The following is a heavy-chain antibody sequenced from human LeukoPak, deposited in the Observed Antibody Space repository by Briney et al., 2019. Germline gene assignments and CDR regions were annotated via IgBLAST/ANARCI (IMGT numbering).Heavy chain of an antibody. V-gene: IGHV1-18*01. CDR2: FSVYNGNT. CDR3: ARDSPNMVTKFFWHF. CDR1: GYTFTNYG. J-gene: IGHJ4*02. Sequence: ASVKVSCKASGYTFTNYGISWVRQAPGQGLEWMGWFSVYNGNTQYAQKFQGRVTMTTDTSTSTAYMELRSLRSDDTAVYYCARDSPNMVTKFFWHFWGQGTLVTVSS. D-gene: IGHD2-21*02.